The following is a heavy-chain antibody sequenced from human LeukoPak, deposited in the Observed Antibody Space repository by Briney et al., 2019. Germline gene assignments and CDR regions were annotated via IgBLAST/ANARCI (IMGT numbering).Heavy chain of an antibody. Sequence: PGGSLRLSCAASGLTFSSYSVNWVRQAPGKGLEWVSSITPTSSYIYYADSVKGRFTISRDNAKNSLYLQMNSLRAEDTAVYYCARLRRNNDNSGYYYYYDYWGQGTLVTVSS. D-gene: IGHD3-22*01. CDR2: ITPTSSYI. CDR1: GLTFSSYS. CDR3: ARLRRNNDNSGYYYYYDY. V-gene: IGHV3-21*01. J-gene: IGHJ4*02.